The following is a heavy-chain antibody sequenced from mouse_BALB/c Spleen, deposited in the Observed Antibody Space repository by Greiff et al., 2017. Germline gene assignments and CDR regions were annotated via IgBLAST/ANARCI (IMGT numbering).Heavy chain of an antibody. V-gene: IGHV14-3*02. CDR3: AREGFAY. J-gene: IGHJ3*01. Sequence: EVQLQQSGAELVKPGASVKLSCTASGFNIKDTHMHWVKQRPEQGLEWIGRIDPANGNTKYDPKFQGKATITADTSSNTAYLQLSSLTSEDTAVYYCAREGFAYWGQGTLVTVSA. CDR2: IDPANGNT. CDR1: GFNIKDTH.